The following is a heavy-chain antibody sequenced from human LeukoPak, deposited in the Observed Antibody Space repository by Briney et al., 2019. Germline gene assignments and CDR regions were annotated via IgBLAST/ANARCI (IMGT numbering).Heavy chain of an antibody. D-gene: IGHD1-14*01. V-gene: IGHV3-53*01. CDR1: GLTVSSNY. CDR2: VYREGGAGGT. Sequence: GGSLRLSCAASGLTVSSNYMCWVRQAPGQGLEWVADVYREGGAGGTNYAGSVKGRFTISRDGAKNMVYLQMNGLRADDTAIYYCATPLTGLHYWGQGTQVIVSS. CDR3: ATPLTGLHY. J-gene: IGHJ4*02.